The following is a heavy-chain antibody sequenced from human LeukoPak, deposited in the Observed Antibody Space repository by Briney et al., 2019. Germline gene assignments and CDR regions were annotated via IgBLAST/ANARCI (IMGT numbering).Heavy chain of an antibody. CDR2: INTKTGNP. V-gene: IGHV7-4-1*02. Sequence: ASVKVSCKASGYTFINYVMNWVRQAPGQGPEWMGWINTKTGNPTYAQGFTGRFVFSLDTSVSTAYLQISSLKAEDTAVYYCARDQDFRCGQYRRDFDYWGQGTLVTVSS. D-gene: IGHD3-3*01. CDR1: GYTFINYV. CDR3: ARDQDFRCGQYRRDFDY. J-gene: IGHJ4*02.